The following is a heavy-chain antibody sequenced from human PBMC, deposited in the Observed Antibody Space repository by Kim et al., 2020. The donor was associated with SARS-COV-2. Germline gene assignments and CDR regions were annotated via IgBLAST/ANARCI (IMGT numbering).Heavy chain of an antibody. V-gene: IGHV4-61*02. CDR1: GDSTSSGNFY. J-gene: IGHJ3*02. CDR2: IYTSGST. Sequence: TLSLTCTVSGDSTSSGNFYWSWIRQPAGKGLEWIGRIYTSGSTTYNPSLKSRVTISIDMSKNHFSLKLNSVTAADTAVYYCARSVLAAPDTFQLGIWGQGTMVTVSS. D-gene: IGHD6-13*01. CDR3: ARSVLAAPDTFQLGI.